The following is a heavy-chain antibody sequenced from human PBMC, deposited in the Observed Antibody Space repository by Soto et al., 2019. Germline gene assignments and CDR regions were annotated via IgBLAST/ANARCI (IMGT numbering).Heavy chain of an antibody. CDR2: MYNSERT. CDR3: AREHLAHSYVDL. V-gene: IGHV4-4*07. CDR1: GGSISGYY. Sequence: SETLSLTCTVSGGSISGYYWSWIRQPAGKGLEWIGRMYNSERTNYNPSLKSRVTMSMDMSKNQFSLKLTSVTAADTAVYFCAREHLAHSYVDLWGKGNLATVSS. J-gene: IGHJ4*02.